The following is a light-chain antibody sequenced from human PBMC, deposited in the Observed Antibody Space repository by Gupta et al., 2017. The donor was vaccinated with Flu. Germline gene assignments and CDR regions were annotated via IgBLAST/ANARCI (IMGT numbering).Light chain of an antibody. CDR3: QQGDSSPYT. V-gene: IGKV1-9*01. CDR2: GAS. Sequence: GDKVTNTCLASRGIERFLAWYQQKSGKAPKVLISGASNLQSGVPSRFSGSGSGTEFTLTIDSLQPEDFATYYCQQGDSSPYTFGQGTKLEI. CDR1: RGIERF. J-gene: IGKJ2*01.